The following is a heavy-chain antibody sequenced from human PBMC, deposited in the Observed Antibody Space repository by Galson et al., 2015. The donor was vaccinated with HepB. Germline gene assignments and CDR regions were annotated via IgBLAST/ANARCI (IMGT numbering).Heavy chain of an antibody. D-gene: IGHD1-26*01. Sequence: PALVKPTQTLTLTCTFSGFSLSTSGMCVSWIRQPPGKALEWLALIDWDDDKYYSTSLKTRLTISKDTSKNQVVLTMTNMDPVDTATYYCARIRTEVLISGSYWGPFDYWGQGTLVTVSS. V-gene: IGHV2-70*01. CDR3: ARIRTEVLISGSYWGPFDY. CDR1: GFSLSTSGMC. CDR2: IDWDDDK. J-gene: IGHJ4*02.